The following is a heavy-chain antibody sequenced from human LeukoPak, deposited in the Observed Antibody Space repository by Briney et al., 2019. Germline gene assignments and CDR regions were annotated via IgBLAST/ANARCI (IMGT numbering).Heavy chain of an antibody. CDR3: ARSRWLSDPYFDY. CDR2: IYYSGST. V-gene: IGHV4-39*07. CDR1: GGSISSNSYY. Sequence: SETLSLTCTVSGGSISSNSYYWGWIRQPPGKGLKWIGSIYYSGSTYYNPSLKSRVTVSVDTSKNQFSLKLNSVTAADTAVYYCARSRWLSDPYFDYWGQGTLVTVSS. J-gene: IGHJ4*02. D-gene: IGHD3-22*01.